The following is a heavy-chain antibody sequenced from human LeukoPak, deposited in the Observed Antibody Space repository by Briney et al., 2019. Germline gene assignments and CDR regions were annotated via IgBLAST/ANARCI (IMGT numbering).Heavy chain of an antibody. V-gene: IGHV3-9*01. D-gene: IGHD3-16*01. CDR3: AANLAYRYYYYYGMDV. Sequence: GGSLRLSCAASGFTFDDYAMHWVRQAPGKGLEWVSGISWNSGSIGYADSVKGRFTISGDNAKNSLYLQMNSLRAEDTALYYCAANLAYRYYYYYGMDVWGQGTTVTVSS. J-gene: IGHJ6*02. CDR2: ISWNSGSI. CDR1: GFTFDDYA.